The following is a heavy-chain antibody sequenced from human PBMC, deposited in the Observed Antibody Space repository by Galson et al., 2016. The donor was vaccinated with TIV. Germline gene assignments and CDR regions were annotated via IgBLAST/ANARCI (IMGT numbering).Heavy chain of an antibody. Sequence: SVKVSCKASGYTFSDYHMHWVRQAPGQGLEWMGRINPNSGGTEYAQKFQGRVTMTRDTSINTAYMELSRLRYDDSVIYYCARERWPGYCSSTSCYGYYGMDVWGQGTTVTVSS. D-gene: IGHD2-2*03. V-gene: IGHV1-2*05. CDR1: GYTFSDYH. J-gene: IGHJ6*02. CDR2: INPNSGGT. CDR3: ARERWPGYCSSTSCYGYYGMDV.